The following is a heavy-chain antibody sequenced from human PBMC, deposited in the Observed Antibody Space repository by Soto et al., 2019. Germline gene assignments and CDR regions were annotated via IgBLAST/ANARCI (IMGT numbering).Heavy chain of an antibody. CDR2: ISAYNGNT. CDR3: AREPSREQLEPDAFDI. CDR1: GYTFTSYG. J-gene: IGHJ3*02. Sequence: ASVKVSCKASGYTFTSYGISWVRQAPGQGLEWMGWISAYNGNTNYAQKLQGRVTMTTDTSTSTAYMELRSLRSDDTAVYYCAREPSREQLEPDAFDIWGQGTMVTVSS. V-gene: IGHV1-18*01. D-gene: IGHD6-6*01.